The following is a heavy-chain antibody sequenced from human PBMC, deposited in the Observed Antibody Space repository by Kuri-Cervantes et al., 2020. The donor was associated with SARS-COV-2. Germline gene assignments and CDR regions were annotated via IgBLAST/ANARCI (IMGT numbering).Heavy chain of an antibody. D-gene: IGHD2/OR15-2a*01. CDR2: IYTSGST. V-gene: IGHV4-61*02. CDR1: GGSISSGSYY. Sequence: SETLSLTCTVSGGSISSGSYYWSWIRQPAGKGLEWIGRIYTSGSTNYNPSLKSRVTISVDTSKNQFSLKLSSVTAADTAVYYCAREIRGFSGWFDPWGQGTLVTVSS. J-gene: IGHJ5*02. CDR3: AREIRGFSGWFDP.